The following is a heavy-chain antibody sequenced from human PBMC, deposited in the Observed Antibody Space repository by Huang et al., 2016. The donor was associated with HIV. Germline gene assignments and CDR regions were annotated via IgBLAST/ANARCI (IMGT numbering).Heavy chain of an antibody. Sequence: QVQLVQSGSELRKSGASVKVSCKASGYTFTTYSLIWVRQAPGQGLEWMGWINTKTGKPTYAQGFTGRFVFSLDTTVSTAYLQISSLKTDDTAKYFCARYRLTGTFLDSWGQGTQVTVSS. CDR1: GYTFTTYS. J-gene: IGHJ4*02. D-gene: IGHD3-9*01. CDR2: INTKTGKP. V-gene: IGHV7-4-1*02. CDR3: ARYRLTGTFLDS.